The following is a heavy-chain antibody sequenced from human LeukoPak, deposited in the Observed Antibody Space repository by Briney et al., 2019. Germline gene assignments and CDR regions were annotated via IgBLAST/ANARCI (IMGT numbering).Heavy chain of an antibody. CDR3: AKDRGGVPAVVYYFDY. CDR2: ISGSGGST. Sequence: PGGSLRLSCAASGFTFSSYAMSWVRQAPGKGLEWVSAISGSGGSTYYADSVKGRFTISRDNSKNTLYLQMNSLRAEDTAVYYCAKDRGGVPAVVYYFDYWGQGTLVTVSS. D-gene: IGHD2-2*01. J-gene: IGHJ4*02. V-gene: IGHV3-23*01. CDR1: GFTFSSYA.